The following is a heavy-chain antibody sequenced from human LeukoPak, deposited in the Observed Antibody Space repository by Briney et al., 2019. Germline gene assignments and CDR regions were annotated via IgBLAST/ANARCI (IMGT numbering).Heavy chain of an antibody. CDR2: IYHSGST. CDR3: ARSPHPYYYYGMDV. V-gene: IGHV4-30-2*01. Sequence: PSQTLSLTCAVSGGSISSGGYSWRWIRQPPGTGLEWIGYIYHSGSTYYNPSLKSRVTISVDRSKNQFSLKLSSVTAADTAVYYCARSPHPYYYYGMDVWGKGTTVTVSS. J-gene: IGHJ6*04. CDR1: GGSISSGGYS.